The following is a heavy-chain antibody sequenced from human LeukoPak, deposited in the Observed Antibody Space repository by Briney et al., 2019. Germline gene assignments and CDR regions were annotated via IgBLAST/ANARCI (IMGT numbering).Heavy chain of an antibody. CDR1: GFTVSSNY. CDR2: IYSGGGT. J-gene: IGHJ3*02. D-gene: IGHD6-19*01. Sequence: GGSLRLSCAVSGFTVSSNYMSWVRQAPGKGLEWVSLIYSGGGTYYADSVRGRFTISRDDAKNSLYLQMNSLRAEDMALYYCAKEGWYSGYDAFDIWGQGTMVTVSS. V-gene: IGHV3-53*05. CDR3: AKEGWYSGYDAFDI.